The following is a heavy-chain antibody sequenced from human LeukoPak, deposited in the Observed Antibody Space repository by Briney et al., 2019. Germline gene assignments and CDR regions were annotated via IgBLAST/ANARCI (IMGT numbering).Heavy chain of an antibody. Sequence: SETLSLTCPVSGGSISSSNYYWGWIRQPPGKGLEWIASIHYSETTYYNPSLKSRVTISVDTSKNHFSLKLSSVTAADTAVYYCARGPTYQPIDFWGQGTLVTVSS. CDR1: GGSISSSNYY. V-gene: IGHV4-39*02. CDR3: ARGPTYQPIDF. J-gene: IGHJ4*02. CDR2: IHYSETT. D-gene: IGHD2-2*01.